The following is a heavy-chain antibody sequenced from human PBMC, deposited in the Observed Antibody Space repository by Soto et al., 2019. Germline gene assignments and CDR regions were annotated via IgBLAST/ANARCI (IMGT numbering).Heavy chain of an antibody. D-gene: IGHD6-13*01. Sequence: SETLSLTCTVSGGSISRGGYYWSWIRQHPGKGLEWIGYIYCSGSTYYNPSLKSRVTISVDTSKNPFSLKLSSVTAAATAVYYCARAKEQQLTPGISFDYWGQGTLVTVSS. CDR1: GGSISRGGYY. CDR2: IYCSGST. CDR3: ARAKEQQLTPGISFDY. V-gene: IGHV4-31*03. J-gene: IGHJ4*02.